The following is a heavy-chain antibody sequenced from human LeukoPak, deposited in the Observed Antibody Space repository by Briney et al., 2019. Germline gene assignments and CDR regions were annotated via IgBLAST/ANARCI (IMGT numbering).Heavy chain of an antibody. J-gene: IGHJ4*02. D-gene: IGHD5-12*01. Sequence: HPGGSLRLSCAASGFPFSSYGMHWVRQAPGKGLEWVAVIWYDESNQYYADSVKGRFTISRDNSKNTLSLQMNSPRAEDTAVYYCAKGVSGYSAYLDYWGQGTLVTVSS. CDR3: AKGVSGYSAYLDY. V-gene: IGHV3-33*06. CDR1: GFPFSSYG. CDR2: IWYDESNQ.